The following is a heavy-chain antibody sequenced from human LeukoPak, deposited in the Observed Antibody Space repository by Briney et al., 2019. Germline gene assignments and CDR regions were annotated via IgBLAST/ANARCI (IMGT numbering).Heavy chain of an antibody. J-gene: IGHJ4*02. CDR1: GYSISSGYY. D-gene: IGHD2/OR15-2a*01. CDR3: ARSSRTTNFDY. V-gene: IGHV4-38-2*02. CDR2: IYHSGST. Sequence: SETLSLTCTVSGYSISSGYYWGWIRQPPGKGLEWIGNIYHSGSTYYNPSLKSRVTISVDTSKNQFSLRLSSVTAADTAVYYCARSSRTTNFDYWGQGTLVTVSS.